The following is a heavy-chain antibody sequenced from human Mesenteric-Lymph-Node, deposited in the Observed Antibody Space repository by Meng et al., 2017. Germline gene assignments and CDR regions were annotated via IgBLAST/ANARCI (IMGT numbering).Heavy chain of an antibody. J-gene: IGHJ4*02. CDR3: ARHQNGGTYPLDY. Sequence: APVQGWGPGLGKPSEVLSCASTVAGGSISTYYWSWIRQPQGKGLEWIGNNYYSGSTNYNPSLASRVTISVDSSKNQFSLKLCSVTAADTAVYYCARHQNGGTYPLDYWGQGTLVTVSS. D-gene: IGHD3-16*02. V-gene: IGHV4-59*08. CDR2: NYYSGST. CDR1: GGSISTYY.